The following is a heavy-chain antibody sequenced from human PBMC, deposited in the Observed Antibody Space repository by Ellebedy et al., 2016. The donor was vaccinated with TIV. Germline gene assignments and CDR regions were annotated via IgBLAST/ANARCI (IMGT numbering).Heavy chain of an antibody. J-gene: IGHJ3*01. CDR3: ARDPVGVGPAFDV. Sequence: GESLKISCAASGLTFSSHAMSWVRQAPGKGLEWVSSITGSGDNTYYADSVKGRFTISRDNSKNTLYLQMISLRAEDTAVYDCARDPVGVGPAFDVWGQGTVVTVSS. D-gene: IGHD4-23*01. V-gene: IGHV3-23*01. CDR1: GLTFSSHA. CDR2: ITGSGDNT.